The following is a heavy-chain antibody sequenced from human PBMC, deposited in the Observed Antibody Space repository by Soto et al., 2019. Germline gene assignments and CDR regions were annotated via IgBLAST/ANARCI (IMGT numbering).Heavy chain of an antibody. Sequence: TSETLSLTCVVSGGSISTADYSWTWIRHSPGKGLEWIGYIFHTGSTYFHPSLRSRVAISIDRSNNQFSLSLSSVTAADTAVYYCARENRLGAYYFGSWGQGTLVTVSS. J-gene: IGHJ4*02. CDR1: GGSISTADYS. V-gene: IGHV4-30-2*06. D-gene: IGHD7-27*01. CDR2: IFHTGST. CDR3: ARENRLGAYYFGS.